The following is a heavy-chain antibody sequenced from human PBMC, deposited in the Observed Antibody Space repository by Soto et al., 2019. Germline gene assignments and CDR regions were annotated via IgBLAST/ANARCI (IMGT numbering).Heavy chain of an antibody. D-gene: IGHD2-8*01. CDR1: GYTSADFG. V-gene: IGHV1-18*04. J-gene: IGHJ5*01. CDR2: VSGNNGAS. CDR3: VRDQKYFRVNGKCFDS. Sequence: ASVKVSCKASGYTSADFGISWVRQAPGQGLEWMGWVSGNNGASNPAPKVQGRITMTLDTSTGVSYMALRSLRSDDTAIYYVVRDQKYFRVNGKCFDSWGQGTLFTVPQ.